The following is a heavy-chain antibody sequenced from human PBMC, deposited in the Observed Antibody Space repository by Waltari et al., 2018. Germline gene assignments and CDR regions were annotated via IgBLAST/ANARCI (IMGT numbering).Heavy chain of an antibody. CDR1: GLTVSTNY. Sequence: EVQLVESGGGLIQPGGSLRLSCAASGLTVSTNYMPWVRQAPGKGLEWLSVIYRGGSTYYADSVKGRFTISRDNSKNTLYLQMNSLRAEDTAVYYCARDPSGSYPGDYWGQGTLVTVSS. V-gene: IGHV3-53*01. CDR3: ARDPSGSYPGDY. D-gene: IGHD1-26*01. CDR2: IYRGGST. J-gene: IGHJ4*02.